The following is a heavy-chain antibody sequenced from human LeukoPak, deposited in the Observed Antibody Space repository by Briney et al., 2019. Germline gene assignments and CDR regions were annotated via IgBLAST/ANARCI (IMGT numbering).Heavy chain of an antibody. J-gene: IGHJ4*02. CDR2: ISSSSSYI. CDR1: GFTFSSYS. Sequence: GGSLRLSCAASGFTFSSYSMNWVRQAPGKGLEWFSSISSSSSYIYYADSVKGRFTISRDNAKNSLYLQMNSLRAEDTAVYYCARDGGSAWFLDYWGQGTLVTVSS. D-gene: IGHD6-19*01. V-gene: IGHV3-21*01. CDR3: ARDGGSAWFLDY.